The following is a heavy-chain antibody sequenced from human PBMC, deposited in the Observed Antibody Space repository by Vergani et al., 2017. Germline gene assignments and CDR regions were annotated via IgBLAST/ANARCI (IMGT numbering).Heavy chain of an antibody. J-gene: IGHJ4*02. V-gene: IGHV1-8*02. CDR1: GYTFTSYG. Sequence: QVQLVQSGAEVKKPGASVKVSCKASGYTFTSYGISWVRQAPGQGLEWMGWMNPNSGNTGYAQKFQDRVTMTRNTSISTAYMELSSLRAEDTAVYYCAKDGNGDYLIGFDYWGQGTLVTVSS. CDR3: AKDGNGDYLIGFDY. CDR2: MNPNSGNT. D-gene: IGHD4-17*01.